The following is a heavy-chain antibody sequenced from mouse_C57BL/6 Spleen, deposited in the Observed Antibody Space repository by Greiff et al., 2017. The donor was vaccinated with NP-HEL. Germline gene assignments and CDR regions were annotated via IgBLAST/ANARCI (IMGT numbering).Heavy chain of an antibody. CDR3: ARCGSSFYYFDY. CDR2: IYPGDGDT. D-gene: IGHD1-1*01. CDR1: GYAFSSYW. J-gene: IGHJ2*01. Sequence: QVQLQQSGAELVKPGASVKISCKASGYAFSSYWMNWVKQRPGKGLEWIGQIYPGDGDTNYNGKFKGKATLTADKSSSTAYMQLSSLTSEDSAVYFCARCGSSFYYFDYWGQGTTLTVSS. V-gene: IGHV1-80*01.